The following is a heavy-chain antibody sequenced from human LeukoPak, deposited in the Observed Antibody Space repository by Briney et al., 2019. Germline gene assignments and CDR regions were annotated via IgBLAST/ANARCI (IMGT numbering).Heavy chain of an antibody. Sequence: AGGSLRLSCAASGFSFSSYYMTWVRQAPGKGLEWVANIRQDGSEENYADSVKGRFTISRDNAKNSLYLQMNSLRAEDTAVYYCAELGITMIGGVWGKGTTVTISS. CDR2: IRQDGSEE. CDR3: AELGITMIGGV. CDR1: GFSFSSYY. J-gene: IGHJ6*04. V-gene: IGHV3-7*01. D-gene: IGHD3-10*02.